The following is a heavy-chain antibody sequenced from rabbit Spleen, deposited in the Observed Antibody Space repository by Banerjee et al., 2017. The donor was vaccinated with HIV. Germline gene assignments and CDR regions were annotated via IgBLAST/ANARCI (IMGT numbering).Heavy chain of an antibody. CDR3: ARDLAGVIGWNFGW. Sequence: QSLEESGGDLVKPGASLTLTCIASGVSFSGSSYMCWVRQAPGKGLEWIACIEGGSSDFTYFASWAKGRFTISKTSSTTVTLQMTSLTAADTATYFCARDLAGVIGWNFGWWGQGTLVTVS. D-gene: IGHD4-1*01. CDR2: IEGGSSDFT. CDR1: GVSFSGSSY. V-gene: IGHV1S40*01. J-gene: IGHJ3*01.